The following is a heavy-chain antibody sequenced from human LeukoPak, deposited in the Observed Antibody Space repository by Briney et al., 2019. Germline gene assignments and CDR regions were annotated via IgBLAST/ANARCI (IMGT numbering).Heavy chain of an antibody. CDR2: ICPGDSDT. V-gene: IGHV5-51*01. CDR1: GYSFTSYW. CDR3: ARQGGDYVWGSYRYTEFDY. Sequence: GESLKISCKGSGYSFTSYWIGWVRQMPGKGLEWMGIICPGDSDTRYSPSFQGQVTISADKSISTAYLQWSSLKASDTAMYYCARQGGDYVWGSYRYTEFDYWGQGTLVTVSS. J-gene: IGHJ4*02. D-gene: IGHD3-16*02.